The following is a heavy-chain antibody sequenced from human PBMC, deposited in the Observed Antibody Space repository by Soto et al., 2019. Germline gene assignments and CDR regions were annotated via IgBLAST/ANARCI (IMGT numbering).Heavy chain of an antibody. V-gene: IGHV4-61*02. D-gene: IGHD2-21*02. J-gene: IGHJ6*02. Sequence: SETLSLTCTVSGDSISSRNKYWSWIRQPAGKGLEWIGRMYTSGGANYNPSLRSRVTMSRDTSKNHLSLKLTSVTAADAAVYYCARSGGDDGYNGMDVWGQGTTVTVSS. CDR2: MYTSGGA. CDR3: ARSGGDDGYNGMDV. CDR1: GDSISSRNKY.